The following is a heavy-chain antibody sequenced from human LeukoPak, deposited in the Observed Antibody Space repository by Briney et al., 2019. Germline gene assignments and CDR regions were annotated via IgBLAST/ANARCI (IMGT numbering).Heavy chain of an antibody. Sequence: SETLSLTCAVSGGSISSSNWWSWVRQPPGKGLEWIGEIYHSGSTNYNPSLKSRVTISVDKSKNQFSLKLSSVTAADTAVYYCAREAVAGTLLGYYYYYYMDVWGKGTTVTVSS. V-gene: IGHV4-4*02. J-gene: IGHJ6*03. D-gene: IGHD6-19*01. CDR2: IYHSGST. CDR1: GGSISSSNW. CDR3: AREAVAGTLLGYYYYYYMDV.